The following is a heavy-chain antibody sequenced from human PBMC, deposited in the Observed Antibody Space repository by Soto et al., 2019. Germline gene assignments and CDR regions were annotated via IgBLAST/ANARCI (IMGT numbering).Heavy chain of an antibody. J-gene: IGHJ6*02. V-gene: IGHV3-33*01. D-gene: IGHD3-22*01. CDR1: GFTFSSYG. Sequence: PGGSLRLSCAASGFTFSSYGMHWVRQAPGKGLEWVAVIWYDGSNKYYADSVKGRFTISRDNSKNTLYLQMNSLRAEDTAVYYCAREEYYYDSSGPGVYGMDVWGQGTTVTVSS. CDR2: IWYDGSNK. CDR3: AREEYYYDSSGPGVYGMDV.